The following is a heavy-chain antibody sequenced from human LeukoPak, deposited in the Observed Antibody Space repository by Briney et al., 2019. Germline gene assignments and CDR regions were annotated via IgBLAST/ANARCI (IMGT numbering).Heavy chain of an antibody. CDR1: GFTFSSYA. Sequence: PGGSLRLSCAASGFTFSSYAMSWVRQAPGKGLEWISYIGGDGIAFYADSVKGRFTASKDDARKSMYLQMNSLRVEDTAVYYCAKDRANWAIDDWGQGTHVTVSS. D-gene: IGHD3-16*01. V-gene: IGHV3-48*04. J-gene: IGHJ4*02. CDR2: IGGDGIA. CDR3: AKDRANWAIDD.